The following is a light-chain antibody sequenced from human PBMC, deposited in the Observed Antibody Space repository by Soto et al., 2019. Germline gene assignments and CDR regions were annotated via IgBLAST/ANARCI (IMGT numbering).Light chain of an antibody. Sequence: EIVLTQSPATLSLSPGERATLSCRASQSVSSYLAWYQQKPGQAPRLLIYDASNRATGIPARFSGSGSGTDFTLTISSLVPEDDAVYYCQQRSNWPLMYTFGQGTKLQIK. CDR1: QSVSSY. V-gene: IGKV3-11*01. CDR2: DAS. CDR3: QQRSNWPLMYT. J-gene: IGKJ2*01.